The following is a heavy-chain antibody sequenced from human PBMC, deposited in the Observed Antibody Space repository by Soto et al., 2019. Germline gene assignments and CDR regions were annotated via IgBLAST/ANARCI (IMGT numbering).Heavy chain of an antibody. Sequence: ASVKVSCKAYDFSFTSHGISWVRQAPGQGLEWMGWISLYNGNTNYAQQFQGRVTMTTDTSTSTAYMELRSLRSDDTAMYFCAFYHPELSGIYNRGQGILVTVSS. V-gene: IGHV1-18*04. CDR1: DFSFTSHG. CDR3: AFYHPELSGIYN. J-gene: IGHJ4*02. D-gene: IGHD3-16*02. CDR2: ISLYNGNT.